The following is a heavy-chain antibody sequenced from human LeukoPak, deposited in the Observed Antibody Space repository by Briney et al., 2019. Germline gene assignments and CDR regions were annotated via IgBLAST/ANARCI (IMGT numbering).Heavy chain of an antibody. V-gene: IGHV3-7*01. J-gene: IGHJ4*02. D-gene: IGHD6-19*01. Sequence: GGSLRLSCAASGFTFSSYWMSWVRQAPGKGLEWVANIKQDGSEKYYVDSVKGRFTISRDNAKNSLYLQMNSLRAEDTAVYYCARDGSGWYRGFGVDYWGRGTLVTVSS. CDR2: IKQDGSEK. CDR1: GFTFSSYW. CDR3: ARDGSGWYRGFGVDY.